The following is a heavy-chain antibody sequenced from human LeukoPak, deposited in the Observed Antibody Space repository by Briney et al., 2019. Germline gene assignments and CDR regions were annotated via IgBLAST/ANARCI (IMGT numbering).Heavy chain of an antibody. V-gene: IGHV4-39*07. CDR2: IYYSGST. J-gene: IGHJ5*02. Sequence: RTSETLSLTCTVSGGSISSSSYYWGWIRQPPGKGLEWIGSIYYSGSTYYNPSLKSRVTISVDTSKNQISLKLSSVTAADTAVYYCARVGFGAGTLTWFDPWGQGTLVIVSS. CDR3: ARVGFGAGTLTWFDP. D-gene: IGHD6-13*01. CDR1: GGSISSSSYY.